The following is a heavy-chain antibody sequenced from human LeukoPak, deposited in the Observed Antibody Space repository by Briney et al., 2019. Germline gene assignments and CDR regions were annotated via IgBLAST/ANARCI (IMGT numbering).Heavy chain of an antibody. J-gene: IGHJ4*02. CDR3: ARTIQLWKMGYFDY. CDR1: GDSINSYS. Sequence: SSETLSLTCTVSGDSINSYSWSWIRQPPGKGLEWIGYIYYSGSTNYNPSLKSRVTISVDTSKNQFSLKLSSVTAADTAVYYCARTIQLWKMGYFDYWGQGTLVTVSS. V-gene: IGHV4-59*01. D-gene: IGHD5-18*01. CDR2: IYYSGST.